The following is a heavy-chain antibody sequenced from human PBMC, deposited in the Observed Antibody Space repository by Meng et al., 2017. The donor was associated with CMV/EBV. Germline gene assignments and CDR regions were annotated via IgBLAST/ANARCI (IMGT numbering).Heavy chain of an antibody. J-gene: IGHJ4*02. CDR3: ARVQVWYQLLFSFDY. CDR1: GFTFSSYS. CDR2: ISSSSSYI. V-gene: IGHV3-21*01. D-gene: IGHD2-2*01. Sequence: GGSLRLSCAASGFTFSSYSMNWVRQAPGKGLEWVSSISSSSSYIYYADSVKGRFTISRDNAKNSLYLQMNSLRAEDTAVYYCARVQVWYQLLFSFDYWGQGTLVTVSS.